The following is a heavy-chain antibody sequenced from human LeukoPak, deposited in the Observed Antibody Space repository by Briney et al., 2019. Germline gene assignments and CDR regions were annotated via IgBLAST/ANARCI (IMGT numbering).Heavy chain of an antibody. J-gene: IGHJ4*02. Sequence: SETLSLTCTVSGGSISSSPYYWGWIRQPPGKGLEWIGSIFYSGSTYYNPSLKSRVTISVDTSKNHFSLRLSSVTAADTAVYYWARTLVVGQRTFGVRGFDYWGQGTLVTVSS. CDR2: IFYSGST. D-gene: IGHD3-10*01. CDR3: ARTLVVGQRTFGVRGFDY. V-gene: IGHV4-39*07. CDR1: GGSISSSPYY.